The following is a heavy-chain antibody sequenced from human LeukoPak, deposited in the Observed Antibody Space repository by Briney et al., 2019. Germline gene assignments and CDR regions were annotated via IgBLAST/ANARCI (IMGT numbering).Heavy chain of an antibody. V-gene: IGHV3-30-3*01. CDR3: ARADLGELSLRFDY. J-gene: IGHJ4*02. Sequence: GGSLRLSCAASGFTFSSYAMHWVRQAPGKGLEWVAVISYDGSNKYYADSVKGRFTISRDNSKNTLYLQMNSLRAEDTAVYYCARADLGELSLRFDYWGQGPRVTVSS. CDR2: ISYDGSNK. CDR1: GFTFSSYA. D-gene: IGHD3-16*02.